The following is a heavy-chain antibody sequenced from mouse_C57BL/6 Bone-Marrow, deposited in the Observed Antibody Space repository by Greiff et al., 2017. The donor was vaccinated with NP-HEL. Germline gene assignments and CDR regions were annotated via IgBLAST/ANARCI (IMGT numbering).Heavy chain of an antibody. CDR1: GYTFTSYW. D-gene: IGHD2-1*01. V-gene: IGHV1-64*01. CDR3: ARYGNYVWSFDV. J-gene: IGHJ1*03. Sequence: QVQLQQPGAELVKPGASVKLSCKASGYTFTSYWMHWVKQRPGQGLEWIGMIHPNSGSTNYNEKFKSKATLTVDKSSSTAYMQLSSLTSEDSAFYYCARYGNYVWSFDVWGTGTTVTVSS. CDR2: IHPNSGST.